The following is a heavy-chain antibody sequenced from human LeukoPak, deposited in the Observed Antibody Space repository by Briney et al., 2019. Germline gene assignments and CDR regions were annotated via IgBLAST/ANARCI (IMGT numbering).Heavy chain of an antibody. CDR1: GGSISSSSYY. CDR3: ARRPNYDFWRGCRINPVDY. CDR2: IYYSGST. J-gene: IGHJ4*02. Sequence: SETLSLTCTVSGGSISSSSYYWGWIRQPPGKGLEWIGSIYYSGSTYYNPSLKSRVTISVDTSKNQFSLKLSPVTAADTAVYYCARRPNYDFWRGCRINPVDYWGQATMVTVSS. D-gene: IGHD3-3*01. V-gene: IGHV4-39*01.